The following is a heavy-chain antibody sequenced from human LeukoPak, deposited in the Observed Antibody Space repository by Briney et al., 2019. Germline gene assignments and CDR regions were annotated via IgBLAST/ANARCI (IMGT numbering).Heavy chain of an antibody. D-gene: IGHD6-19*01. CDR3: ARGGVGCFDY. Sequence: GRSLRLSCAASGFTFSTYGMHWVRQAPGKGLEWVAVIWYDGSNRFYADSVKGRFTISRDNAKNTVYLQMNGLRAEDTAVYFCARGGVGCFDYWGQGALVTVSS. CDR1: GFTFSTYG. CDR2: IWYDGSNR. V-gene: IGHV3-33*01. J-gene: IGHJ4*02.